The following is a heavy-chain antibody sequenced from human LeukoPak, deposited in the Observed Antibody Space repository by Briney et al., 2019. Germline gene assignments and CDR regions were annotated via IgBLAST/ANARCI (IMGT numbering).Heavy chain of an antibody. V-gene: IGHV4-31*03. J-gene: IGHJ4*02. D-gene: IGHD4-17*01. Sequence: SETLSLTCTVSGGSISSGGYYWSWIRQHPGKGLEWIGFIYYSGITYNNPSLKSRITISIDTSKNQFSLKLSSVTAADTAVHYCARVLAATVTVFDYWGQGILVTVSS. CDR2: IYYSGIT. CDR1: GGSISSGGYY. CDR3: ARVLAATVTVFDY.